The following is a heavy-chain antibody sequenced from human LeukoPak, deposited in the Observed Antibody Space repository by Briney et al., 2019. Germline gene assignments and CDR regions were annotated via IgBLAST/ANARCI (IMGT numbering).Heavy chain of an antibody. CDR1: GGSISSSSYY. V-gene: IGHV4-39*07. Sequence: SETLSLTCTVSGGSISSSSYYWGWIRQPPGKGLEWIGSIYYSGSTYYNPSLKSRVTISVDTSKNQFSLKLSSVTAADTAVYYCAREDYDILTGYALRWFDPWGQGTLVTVSS. CDR3: AREDYDILTGYALRWFDP. J-gene: IGHJ5*02. CDR2: IYYSGST. D-gene: IGHD3-9*01.